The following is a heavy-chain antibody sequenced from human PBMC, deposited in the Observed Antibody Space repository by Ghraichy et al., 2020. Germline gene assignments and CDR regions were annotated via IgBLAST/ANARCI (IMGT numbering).Heavy chain of an antibody. CDR3: ARHWSISEWPLDH. V-gene: IGHV4-61*08. CDR1: GGSVSIGAFS. Sequence: SETLSLTCVVSGGSVSIGAFSWSWIRQAPGKGLEWIGYVDSSGTTNSDPSLKSRVTISVDTSKNQFSLKLSSVTAADTAIYYCARHWSISEWPLDHWGQGTLVTVSS. CDR2: VDSSGTT. D-gene: IGHD3-3*01. J-gene: IGHJ4*02.